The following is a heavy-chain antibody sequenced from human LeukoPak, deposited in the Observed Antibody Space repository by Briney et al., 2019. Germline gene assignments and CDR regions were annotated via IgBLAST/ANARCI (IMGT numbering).Heavy chain of an antibody. J-gene: IGHJ4*02. D-gene: IGHD3-10*01. CDR2: MYHSGSY. V-gene: IGHV4-38-2*02. CDR1: GYSISSGYY. Sequence: KTSETLSLTCTVSGYSISSGYYWGWIRQPPGKGLEWIGSMYHSGSYYYTPSLKSRVTISIDTSKNQFSLKLSSVTAADTAVYYCASLLLWFGELTSWDYWGQGTLVSVSS. CDR3: ASLLLWFGELTSWDY.